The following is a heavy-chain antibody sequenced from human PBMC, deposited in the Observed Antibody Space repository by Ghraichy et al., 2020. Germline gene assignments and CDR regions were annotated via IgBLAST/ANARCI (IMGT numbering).Heavy chain of an antibody. CDR2: ISGSGDDT. CDR1: GFTFSNFA. CDR3: AKDPNVLRCSEWLPPRDSGYYHYGLDV. Sequence: GGSLRLSCAGSGFTFSNFAMDWVRQAPGKGLEWVSAISGSGDDTFSADSVKGRFTISRDNSKNRLYLQMNSLRGDDTAVYYFAKDPNVLRCSEWLPPRDSGYYHYGLDVWGQGTTVTVSS. D-gene: IGHD3-3*01. J-gene: IGHJ6*02. V-gene: IGHV3-23*01.